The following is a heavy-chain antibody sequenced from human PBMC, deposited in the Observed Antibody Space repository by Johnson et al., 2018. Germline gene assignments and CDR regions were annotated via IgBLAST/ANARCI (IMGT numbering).Heavy chain of an antibody. J-gene: IGHJ3*02. Sequence: VQLVESGGGLVQPGGSLRLSCATSGFTFRNYDMHWVRQPTGKGLEWVSAIGTTGNTYYADSVKGRFTISREDGKNSLYLQMNSLRPEDTALYYCAKEYGNSAAFDIWGQGTMVTVSS. CDR3: AKEYGNSAAFDI. CDR1: GFTFRNYD. V-gene: IGHV3-13*01. CDR2: IGTTGNT. D-gene: IGHD4-23*01.